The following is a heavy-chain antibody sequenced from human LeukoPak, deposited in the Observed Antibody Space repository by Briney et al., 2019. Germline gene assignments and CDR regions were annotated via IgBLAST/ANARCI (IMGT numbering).Heavy chain of an antibody. CDR3: ARGSIAANFDY. V-gene: IGHV1-18*01. J-gene: IGHJ4*02. D-gene: IGHD6-6*01. Sequence: ASVKVSCKASGGTFSSNAISWVRQAPGQGLEWMGWISAYNGNTNYAQKLQGRVTMTTDTSTSTAYMELRSLRSDDTAVYYCARGSIAANFDYWGQGTLVTVSS. CDR1: GGTFSSNA. CDR2: ISAYNGNT.